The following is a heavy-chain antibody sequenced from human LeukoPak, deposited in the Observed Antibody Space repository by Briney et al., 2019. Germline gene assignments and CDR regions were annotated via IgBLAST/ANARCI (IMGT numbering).Heavy chain of an antibody. J-gene: IGHJ4*02. Sequence: GGSLRLSCAASGFTLSSYAIQWVRQAPGKGLEWIGRIKSQADGRTIAYAAPVKGRFTISRDDSKNTLDLQMNSLKTEDTAVYYCATAAGIAAPGTEGLDYWGQGTLVTVSS. CDR2: IKSQADGRTI. CDR1: GFTLSSYA. D-gene: IGHD6-13*01. V-gene: IGHV3-15*01. CDR3: ATAAGIAAPGTEGLDY.